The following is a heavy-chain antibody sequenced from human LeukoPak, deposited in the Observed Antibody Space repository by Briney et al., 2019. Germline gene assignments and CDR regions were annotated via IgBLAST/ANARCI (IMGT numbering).Heavy chain of an antibody. CDR1: GFNFANHA. Sequence: PGGSLRLSCAASGFNFANHAMSWVRQTPGKGLEWVSAISGGGDITYYADSVRGRFTISRDNSKNTLYLQMNSLRAEDTAAYYCAKDGSGGWYIQSEYYFDYWGQGTLVTVSS. CDR2: ISGGGDIT. V-gene: IGHV3-23*01. CDR3: AKDGSGGWYIQSEYYFDY. J-gene: IGHJ4*02. D-gene: IGHD6-19*01.